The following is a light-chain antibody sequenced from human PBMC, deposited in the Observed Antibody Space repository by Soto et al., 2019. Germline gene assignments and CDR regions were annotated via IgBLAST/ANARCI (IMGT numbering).Light chain of an antibody. Sequence: QSVLTKPPSVSGTPGQRVPISCYGSSSNIGSNAVNWYQHLPGTAPKLLIYSNNQRPSGVPDRFSGSKSGTSASLAISGLQSEDEADYYGASWDDSLNGVVFGGGTKLTVL. CDR1: SSNIGSNA. CDR3: ASWDDSLNGVV. CDR2: SNN. V-gene: IGLV1-44*01. J-gene: IGLJ2*01.